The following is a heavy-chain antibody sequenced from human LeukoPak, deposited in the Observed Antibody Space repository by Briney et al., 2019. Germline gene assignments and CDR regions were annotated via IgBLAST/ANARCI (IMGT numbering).Heavy chain of an antibody. V-gene: IGHV4-39*07. CDR2: IYYSGST. Sequence: SETLSLTCTVSGCSISSRSYYWGWIRQPPGKGLEWIGSIYYSGSTYYNPSLKSRVTISVDTSKNQFSPKLSSVTAADTAVYYCARDKSRTYGSADAFDIWGQGTMVTVSS. CDR3: ARDKSRTYGSADAFDI. J-gene: IGHJ3*02. CDR1: GCSISSRSYY. D-gene: IGHD3-10*01.